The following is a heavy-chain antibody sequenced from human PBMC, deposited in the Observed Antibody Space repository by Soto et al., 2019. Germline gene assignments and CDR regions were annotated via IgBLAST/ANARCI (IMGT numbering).Heavy chain of an antibody. V-gene: IGHV3-7*01. Sequence: EVQVVESGGGLVQPGGSLRLSCAASGFTLSTYWMTWVRQPPGKGLEWVANIKQDGSEKYYVDSVKGRFTVSRDNAKDSLYLQMNSLRTEDTAVYYCGTADRSTAAGGTVQWGQGTLVTVSS. J-gene: IGHJ4*02. D-gene: IGHD6-13*01. CDR3: GTADRSTAAGGTVQ. CDR1: GFTLSTYW. CDR2: IKQDGSEK.